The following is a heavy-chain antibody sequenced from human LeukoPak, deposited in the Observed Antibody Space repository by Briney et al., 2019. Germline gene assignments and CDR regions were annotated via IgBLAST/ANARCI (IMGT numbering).Heavy chain of an antibody. CDR1: GGSITNTNW. CDR3: AREGGPYRPLDY. CDR2: VNLQGST. V-gene: IGHV4-4*02. J-gene: IGHJ4*02. Sequence: TSGTLSLTCGVSGGSITNTNWWTWVRQPPGKGLEWIGEVNLQGSTNYTPSLKSRVAISVDKSENHISLKLTSVTAADTAVYYCAREGGPYRPLDYSGQGTLVTVAS.